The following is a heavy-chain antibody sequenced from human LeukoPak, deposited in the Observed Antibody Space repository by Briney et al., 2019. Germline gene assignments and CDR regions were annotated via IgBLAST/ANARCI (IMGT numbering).Heavy chain of an antibody. J-gene: IGHJ4*02. Sequence: GRSLRLSCAASGFTFSSYGMHWVRQAPGKGLEWVAVISYDGSNKYYADSVKGRFTISRDNSKNTLYLQMNSLRAEDTAVYYCAKDPYGSTVTKSAFDYWGQGSLVTVS. D-gene: IGHD4-11*01. CDR1: GFTFSSYG. CDR3: AKDPYGSTVTKSAFDY. CDR2: ISYDGSNK. V-gene: IGHV3-30*18.